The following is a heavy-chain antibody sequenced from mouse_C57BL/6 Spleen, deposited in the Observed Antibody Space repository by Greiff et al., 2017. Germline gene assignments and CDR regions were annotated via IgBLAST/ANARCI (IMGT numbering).Heavy chain of an antibody. J-gene: IGHJ2*01. Sequence: VKLQESGAELARPGASVKLSCKASGYTFTSYGISWVKQRTGQGLEWIGEIYPRSGNTYYNEKFKGKATLTADKSSSTAYMELRSLTSEDSAVYFCARSEDYYGSSFYWGQGTTLTVSS. D-gene: IGHD1-1*01. CDR3: ARSEDYYGSSFY. V-gene: IGHV1-81*01. CDR2: IYPRSGNT. CDR1: GYTFTSYG.